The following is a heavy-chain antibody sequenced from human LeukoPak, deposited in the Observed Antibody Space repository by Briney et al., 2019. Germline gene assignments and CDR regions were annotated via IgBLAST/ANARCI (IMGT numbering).Heavy chain of an antibody. D-gene: IGHD4-11*01. CDR3: ARGEDDYIAFDI. Sequence: SETLSLTCTVSGGSISSYYWSWIRQPAGKGLEWIGRIYTSGSTNYNPSLKSRVTMSVDTSKNQFSLKLSSVTAADPAVYSCARGEDDYIAFDIWGQGTMVTVSS. CDR1: GGSISSYY. J-gene: IGHJ3*02. V-gene: IGHV4-4*07. CDR2: IYTSGST.